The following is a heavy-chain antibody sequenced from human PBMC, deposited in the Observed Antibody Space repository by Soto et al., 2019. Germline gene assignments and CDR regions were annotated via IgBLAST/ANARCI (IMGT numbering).Heavy chain of an antibody. D-gene: IGHD3-10*01. Sequence: EVQLLESGGGLVQPGGSLRLSCAASGFTFSSYAMSWVRQAPGKGLEWVSSIRGSGDSTQYADSVKGRFTISRDNSKNTLYLQMNSLRAEDTAVYYWAKERTYYYGSGSYHHYGMDVWGQGTTVTVSS. CDR1: GFTFSSYA. CDR2: IRGSGDST. CDR3: AKERTYYYGSGSYHHYGMDV. J-gene: IGHJ6*02. V-gene: IGHV3-23*01.